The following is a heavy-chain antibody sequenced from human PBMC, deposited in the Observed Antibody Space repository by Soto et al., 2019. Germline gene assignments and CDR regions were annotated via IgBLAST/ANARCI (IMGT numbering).Heavy chain of an antibody. V-gene: IGHV3-33*07. CDR3: AKEVWGLYTFGRPLDN. J-gene: IGHJ4*01. D-gene: IGHD3-16*01. Sequence: QAPLVESGGRVVQPGRSLRLSCAASGFNFSKFGMYWVRQAPGKGLEWVAVIWYDGSQKYYADSVKGRFTISRDNSNNTLYLQMSSLRAEDTAVYYCAKEVWGLYTFGRPLDNWGHGTLVTVSS. CDR1: GFNFSKFG. CDR2: IWYDGSQK.